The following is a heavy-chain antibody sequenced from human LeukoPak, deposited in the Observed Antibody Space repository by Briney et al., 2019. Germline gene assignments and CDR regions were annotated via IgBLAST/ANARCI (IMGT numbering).Heavy chain of an antibody. CDR1: GASIRSFY. CDR3: ARDPGGRHTGGWSRGYFDY. CDR2: MYYTGDT. D-gene: IGHD6-19*01. Sequence: SEPLSLTCTVSGASIRSFYWSWIRQPPGKELEWIGYMYYTGDTTYNPSLKSRVTISVDTSKNQFSLRLSSVTAADTAVYYCARDPGGRHTGGWSRGYFDYWGRGTLVTVSS. J-gene: IGHJ4*02. V-gene: IGHV4-59*01.